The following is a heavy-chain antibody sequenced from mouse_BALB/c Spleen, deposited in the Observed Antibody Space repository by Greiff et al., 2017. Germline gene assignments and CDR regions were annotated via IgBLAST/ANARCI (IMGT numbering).Heavy chain of an antibody. CDR3: VRPYDYDGLSIFAY. CDR1: GFSLTSYD. D-gene: IGHD2-4*01. J-gene: IGHJ3*01. Sequence: VMLVESGPGLVAPSQSLSITCTVSGFSLTSYDISWIRQPPGKGLEWLGVIWTGGGTNYNSAFMSRLSISKDNSKSQVFLKMNSLQTDDTAIYYCVRPYDYDGLSIFAYWGQGTLVTVSA. V-gene: IGHV2-9-2*01. CDR2: IWTGGGT.